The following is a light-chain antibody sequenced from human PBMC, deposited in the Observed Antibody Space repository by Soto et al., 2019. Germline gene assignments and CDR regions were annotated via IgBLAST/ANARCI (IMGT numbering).Light chain of an antibody. CDR2: KAS. CDR3: QHYNSYSEA. V-gene: IGKV1-5*03. CDR1: QSIDRW. Sequence: DIQMTQSPSTLPASVGDRVTITCRASQSIDRWLAWYQQGPGKAPKLLIYKASTLKSGVPSRFSGSGSGTEFTLTISSLQPDDFATYYCQHYNSYSEAFGQGTKVDIK. J-gene: IGKJ1*01.